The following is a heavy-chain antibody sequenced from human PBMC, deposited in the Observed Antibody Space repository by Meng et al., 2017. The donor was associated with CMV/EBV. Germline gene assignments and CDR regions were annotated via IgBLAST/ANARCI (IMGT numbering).Heavy chain of an antibody. J-gene: IGHJ5*02. CDR1: GYTFTSYD. CDR3: AREITPRYDFWSGYLSDWFDP. CDR2: MNPNSGNT. Sequence: ASVKVSCKASGYTFTSYDINWVRQATGQGLEWMGWMNPNSGNTGYAQKFQGRVTMTRNTSISTAYMELSRLRSDDTAVYYCAREITPRYDFWSGYLSDWFDPWGQGTLVTVSS. V-gene: IGHV1-8*01. D-gene: IGHD3-3*01.